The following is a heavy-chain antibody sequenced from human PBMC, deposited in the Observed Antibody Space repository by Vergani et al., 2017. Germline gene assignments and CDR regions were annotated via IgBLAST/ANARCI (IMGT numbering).Heavy chain of an antibody. CDR3: AKARDPNCKGGNCYSYYYGLDL. J-gene: IGHJ6*02. CDR1: EFTFSNYA. CDR2: ISGSGVSA. Sequence: EVQLLESGGGLVQPGGSLRLTCAASEFTFSNYAMNWVRQAPGKGLEWVSGISGSGVSAYYTDSVKGRFTISRDNAQNTLYLQMNSLRVEDTAIYYCAKARDPNCKGGNCYSYYYGLDLWGQGTTVTVSS. D-gene: IGHD2-21*01. V-gene: IGHV3-23*01.